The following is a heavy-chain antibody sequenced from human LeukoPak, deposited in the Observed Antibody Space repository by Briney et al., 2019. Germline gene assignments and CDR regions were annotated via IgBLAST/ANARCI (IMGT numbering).Heavy chain of an antibody. Sequence: PGGSLRLSCAASGFTFSSYGMHWVRQAPGKGLEWVAVISYDGSNKYYADSVKGRFTISRDNSKSTLYLQMNSLRAEDTAVYYCAKDRGYSSSWLYYFDYWGQGTLVTVSS. D-gene: IGHD6-13*01. V-gene: IGHV3-30*18. J-gene: IGHJ4*02. CDR3: AKDRGYSSSWLYYFDY. CDR1: GFTFSSYG. CDR2: ISYDGSNK.